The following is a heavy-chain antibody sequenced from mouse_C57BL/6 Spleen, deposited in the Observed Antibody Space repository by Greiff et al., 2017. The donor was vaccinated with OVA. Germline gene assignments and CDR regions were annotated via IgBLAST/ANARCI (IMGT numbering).Heavy chain of an antibody. CDR3: ARYDGYYGDY. CDR2: INPGSGGT. V-gene: IGHV1-54*01. D-gene: IGHD2-3*01. Sequence: VQLQQSGAELVRPGTSVKVSCKASGYSFTNYLIEWVKQRPGQGLEWIGVINPGSGGTNYNEKFKGKATLTADKSSSTAYMQLSSLTSKDSAVYFGARYDGYYGDYWGQGTTLTVSS. J-gene: IGHJ2*01. CDR1: GYSFTNYL.